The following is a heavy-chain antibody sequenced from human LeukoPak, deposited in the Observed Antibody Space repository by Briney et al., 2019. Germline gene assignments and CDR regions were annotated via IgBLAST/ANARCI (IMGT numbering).Heavy chain of an antibody. Sequence: SETLSLTCAVYGGSFSGYYWSWIRQPPGKGLEWIGEINHSGSTNYNPSLKSRVTISVDTSKNQFSLKLSSVTAADTAVYYCARQRRVRGAKEVYYYYYYYMDAWGKGTTVTISS. CDR1: GGSFSGYY. J-gene: IGHJ6*03. CDR3: ARQRRVRGAKEVYYYYYYYMDA. D-gene: IGHD3-10*01. V-gene: IGHV4-34*01. CDR2: INHSGST.